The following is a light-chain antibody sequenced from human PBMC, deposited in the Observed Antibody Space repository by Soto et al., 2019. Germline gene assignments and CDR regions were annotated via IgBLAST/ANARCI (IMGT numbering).Light chain of an antibody. CDR1: QNVLYSSNNKNY. J-gene: IGKJ4*01. CDR2: WAS. CDR3: QPCLAVALT. V-gene: IGKV4-1*01. Sequence: DIVMTQSPDALSVTLCERASINRKSTQNVLYSSNNKNYLAWYQQKSGQPPKLLIHWASTRESGVPDRFSGSGSGTDFTLTLSSLHSGDVAVYYCQPCLAVALTFQGGTKVDIK.